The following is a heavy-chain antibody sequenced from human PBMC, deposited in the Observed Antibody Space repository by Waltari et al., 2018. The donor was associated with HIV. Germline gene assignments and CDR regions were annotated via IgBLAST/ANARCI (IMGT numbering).Heavy chain of an antibody. D-gene: IGHD6-13*01. CDR2: IYFTGGT. CDR1: GDSVPSSGFY. CDR3: ARRHSSWSWFDP. Sequence: QLQLQESGPGLVKPSETLSLTCTVSGDSVPSSGFYWGWIRQPPGKGREWIGAIYFTGGTFYNPSLKSRVTISVDTSMNQFSLKLTSVTAADRAVYYCARRHSSWSWFDPWGQGTLVTVSS. J-gene: IGHJ5*02. V-gene: IGHV4-39*01.